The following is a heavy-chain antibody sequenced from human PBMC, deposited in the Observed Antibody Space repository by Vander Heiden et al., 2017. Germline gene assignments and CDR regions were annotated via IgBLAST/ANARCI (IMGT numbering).Heavy chain of an antibody. CDR2: ISYDGSNK. J-gene: IGHJ4*02. D-gene: IGHD2-15*01. V-gene: IGHV3-30*18. Sequence: QVQLVESGGGVVQPGRSLTLSCAASGFPFSRQAMHWVRQAPGKGLEWVAVISYDGSNKYYADSVKGRFTISRDNSKNTLYLQMNSLRAEDTAVYYCANHVDGYCSGGSCYSNYWGQGTLVTVSS. CDR1: GFPFSRQA. CDR3: ANHVDGYCSGGSCYSNY.